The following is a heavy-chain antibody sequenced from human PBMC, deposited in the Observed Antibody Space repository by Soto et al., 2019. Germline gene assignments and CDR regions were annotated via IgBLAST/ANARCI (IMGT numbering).Heavy chain of an antibody. J-gene: IGHJ6*02. CDR1: GFPFISYG. V-gene: IGHV3-33*01. CDR3: ARDFDFGGGDYYYGMDV. D-gene: IGHD3-10*01. CDR2: IWYDGRNK. Sequence: QVQLVDPGGGGGQPGRPLRLSFPASGFPFISYGMHWVRQAQGKGLERGAVIWYDGRNKDYADPVKGRFNISRDNSKNTPYLQPNGLRADDTAVYYCARDFDFGGGDYYYGMDVWGQGTTVTVSS.